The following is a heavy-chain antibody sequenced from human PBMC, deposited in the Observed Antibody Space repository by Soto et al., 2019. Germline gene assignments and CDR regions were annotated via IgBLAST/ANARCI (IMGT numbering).Heavy chain of an antibody. Sequence: PGGSLRLSCAASGFTFSSYGMHWVRQAPGKGLEWVAVISYDGSNKYYADSVKGRFTISRDNSKNTLYLQMNSLRAEDTAVYYCAKVQRGYSYANTDYWGQGTLVTVSS. CDR1: GFTFSSYG. CDR2: ISYDGSNK. D-gene: IGHD5-18*01. CDR3: AKVQRGYSYANTDY. V-gene: IGHV3-30*18. J-gene: IGHJ4*02.